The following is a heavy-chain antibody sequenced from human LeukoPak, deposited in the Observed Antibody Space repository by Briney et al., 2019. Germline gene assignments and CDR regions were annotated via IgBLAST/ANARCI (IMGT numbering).Heavy chain of an antibody. D-gene: IGHD3-16*02. CDR1: GGSIRSSYYY. J-gene: IGHJ4*02. Sequence: PSETLSLTCTVSGGSIRSSYYYWGWIRQPPGKGLEWIGSIYDSGSTYYNPSLKSRVTISVDTSKNQFSLKLSSVTAADTAVYYCARALEGYDYVWGSYRHQGLAFGYWGQGTLVTVSS. CDR2: IYDSGST. CDR3: ARALEGYDYVWGSYRHQGLAFGY. V-gene: IGHV4-39*07.